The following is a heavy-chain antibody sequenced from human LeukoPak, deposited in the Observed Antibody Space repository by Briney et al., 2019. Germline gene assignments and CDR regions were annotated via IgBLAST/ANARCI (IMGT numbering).Heavy chain of an antibody. CDR1: GGTFSSYA. Sequence: ASVKVSCEASGGTFSSYAISWVRQAPGQGLEWMGRIIPILGIADYAQKFQGRVTITADKSTSTAYMELSSLRSEDTAVYYCAGHCGGDCYSPGDYWGQGTLVTVSS. V-gene: IGHV1-69*04. CDR2: IIPILGIA. D-gene: IGHD2-21*02. J-gene: IGHJ4*02. CDR3: AGHCGGDCYSPGDY.